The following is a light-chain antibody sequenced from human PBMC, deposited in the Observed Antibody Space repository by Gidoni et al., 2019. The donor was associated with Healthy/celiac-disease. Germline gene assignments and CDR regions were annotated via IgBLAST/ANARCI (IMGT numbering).Light chain of an antibody. CDR1: QGSSSA. J-gene: IGKJ4*01. CDR2: DAS. V-gene: IGKV1D-13*01. CDR3: QQFNNYPLT. Sequence: AIQLTQSPSSLSASVGDRVTITCRASQGSSSALAWYQQKPGKAPKLLIDDASSLESGVPSRCSGSGAGTDFTLTISSLQPEDFATYYWQQFNNYPLTFGGGTKVEIK.